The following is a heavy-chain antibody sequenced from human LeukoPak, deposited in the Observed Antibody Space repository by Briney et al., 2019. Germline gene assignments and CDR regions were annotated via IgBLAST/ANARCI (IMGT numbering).Heavy chain of an antibody. V-gene: IGHV3-23*01. CDR2: ISGGATST. D-gene: IGHD3-22*01. CDR3: ATENDSGGYSYFGF. J-gene: IGHJ4*02. CDR1: AFTFSNYA. Sequence: GGALRLSCAASAFTFSNYAMSWVRQAPGKGLEWVADISGGATSTYYADSVKGRFTISRDNSKNTLYLLMNSLTAEDTAIYYCATENDSGGYSYFGFWGQGTLVTV.